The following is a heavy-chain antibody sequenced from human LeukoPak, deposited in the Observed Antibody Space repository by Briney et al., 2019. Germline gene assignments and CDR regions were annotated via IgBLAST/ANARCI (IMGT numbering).Heavy chain of an antibody. CDR2: MNPNSGNT. Sequence: ASVKVSCKASGYTFTSYDINWVRQATGQGLEWMGWMNPNSGNTGYAQKFQGRVTITRNTSISTAYLQWSSLKASDTAMYYCARRSYGSSGYYFDYWGQGTLVTVSS. CDR3: ARRSYGSSGYYFDY. V-gene: IGHV1-8*03. J-gene: IGHJ4*02. CDR1: GYTFTSYD. D-gene: IGHD5-18*01.